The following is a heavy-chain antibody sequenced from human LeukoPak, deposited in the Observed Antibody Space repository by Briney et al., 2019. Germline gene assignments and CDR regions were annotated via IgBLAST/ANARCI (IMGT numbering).Heavy chain of an antibody. CDR1: GGSISSSSYY. CDR3: ARENSGSYREFDY. V-gene: IGHV4-39*07. Sequence: SETLSLTCTVSGGSISSSSYYWGWIRQPPGKGLEWIGSIYYSGSTYYNPSLKSRVSMSVDTSKDQFSLKLSSVTAADTAVFYCARENSGSYREFDYWGQGTLVTVSS. J-gene: IGHJ4*02. D-gene: IGHD1-26*01. CDR2: IYYSGST.